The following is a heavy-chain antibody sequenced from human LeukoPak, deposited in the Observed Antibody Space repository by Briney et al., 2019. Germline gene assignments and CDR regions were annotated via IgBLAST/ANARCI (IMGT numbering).Heavy chain of an antibody. CDR3: ARELAV. CDR1: GFTFSDYY. V-gene: IGHV3-11*04. Sequence: GGSLRLSCAASGFTFSDYYMTWIRQAPGKGLEWISYISSSGRSINYADSVKGRFTISRDNSKNTLYLQMNSLRVDDTAVYYCARELAVWGQGTLVTVSS. J-gene: IGHJ4*02. CDR2: ISSSGRSI.